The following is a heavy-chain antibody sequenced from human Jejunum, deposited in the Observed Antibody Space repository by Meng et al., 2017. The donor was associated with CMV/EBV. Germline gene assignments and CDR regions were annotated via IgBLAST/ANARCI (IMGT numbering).Heavy chain of an antibody. CDR1: GFPFSTYW. CDR2: IKQDGSEK. J-gene: IGHJ4*02. D-gene: IGHD3-10*01. CDR3: ARNARGSGY. V-gene: IGHV3-7*01. Sequence: SCAASGFPFSTYWMTWVRQAPGKGLEWVANIKQDGSEKYDVDSVKGRFTISRDNAKNSLFLQMNSLRAEDTAMYYCARNARGSGYWGQGTLVTVSS.